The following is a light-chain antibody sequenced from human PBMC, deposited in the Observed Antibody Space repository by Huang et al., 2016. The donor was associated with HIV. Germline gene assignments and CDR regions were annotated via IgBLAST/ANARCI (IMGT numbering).Light chain of an antibody. CDR1: QSVSTN. CDR3: QQYNSWPPLFT. CDR2: GAP. J-gene: IGKJ3*01. Sequence: EVLLTQSPATLSVSPGERATLSCRASQSVSTNLAWYQQKPGQAPRLLIYGAPTRATGVPARFSGSGSGTEFTLTISSLQSEDSAVYYCQQYNSWPPLFTFGPGTKVDIK. V-gene: IGKV3-15*01.